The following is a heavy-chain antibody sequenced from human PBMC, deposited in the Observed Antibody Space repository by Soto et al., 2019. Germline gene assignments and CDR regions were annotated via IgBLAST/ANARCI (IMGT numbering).Heavy chain of an antibody. J-gene: IGHJ4*02. V-gene: IGHV3-66*01. CDR2: LHSGGST. Sequence: GGSLRLSCAATGFTVSDGFMNWVLQAPGKGLEWVSVLHSGGSTYYADSVKGRFTISRDNSKNTVYLQMISLGAEDTAVYYCARAYSTSWYSFDSWGQGTLVTVSS. D-gene: IGHD6-13*01. CDR3: ARAYSTSWYSFDS. CDR1: GFTVSDGF.